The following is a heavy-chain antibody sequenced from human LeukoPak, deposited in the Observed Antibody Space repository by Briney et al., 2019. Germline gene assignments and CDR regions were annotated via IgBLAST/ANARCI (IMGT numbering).Heavy chain of an antibody. Sequence: GGSLRLSCAASGFTFSSYSMNWVRQAPGKGLEWVSSISSSSSYIYNADSVKGRFTISRDNAKNSLYLQMNSLRAEDTAVYYCARGTYGDQDIFDYWGQGALVT. D-gene: IGHD4-17*01. J-gene: IGHJ4*02. CDR1: GFTFSSYS. CDR2: ISSSSSYI. CDR3: ARGTYGDQDIFDY. V-gene: IGHV3-21*01.